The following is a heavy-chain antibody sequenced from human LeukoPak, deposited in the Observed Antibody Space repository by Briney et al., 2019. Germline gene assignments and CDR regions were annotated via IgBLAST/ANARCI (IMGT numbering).Heavy chain of an antibody. CDR1: GGTFSNCA. J-gene: IGHJ6*02. CDR3: ARDRSAVRHVALAQNPYYYYGMDV. D-gene: IGHD6-13*01. CDR2: IIPIFGTA. V-gene: IGHV1-69*13. Sequence: GASVKVSCKTSGGTFSNCAISWVRQAPGQGLEWMGGIIPIFGTANYAQKFQGRVTITADESTSTAYMELSSLRSEDTAVYYCARDRSAVRHVALAQNPYYYYGMDVWGQGTTVTVSS.